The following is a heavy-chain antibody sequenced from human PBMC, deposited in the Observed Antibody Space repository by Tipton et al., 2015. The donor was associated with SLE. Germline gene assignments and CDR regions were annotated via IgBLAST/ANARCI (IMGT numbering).Heavy chain of an antibody. CDR3: ARGDWFGP. Sequence: QLVQSGAEVKKPGASVKGSCKASGYTFTTYNINWVRQATGQGLEWMGWMNPNTGDTGYTEKFQGRVTLTRNTSITTAYMELSSLRFDDTAVYYCARGDWFGPWGHGTPVTVSS. CDR2: MNPNTGDT. V-gene: IGHV1-8*01. J-gene: IGHJ5*02. CDR1: GYTFTTYN.